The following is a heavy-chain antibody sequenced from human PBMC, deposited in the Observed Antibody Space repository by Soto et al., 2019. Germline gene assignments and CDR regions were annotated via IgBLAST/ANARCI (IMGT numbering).Heavy chain of an antibody. CDR2: IIPISGTA. D-gene: IGHD2-2*01. CDR1: GGTFSSYA. V-gene: IGHV1-69*01. Sequence: QVKLVQSGAEVKKPGSSVKVSFKAAGGTFSSYAISWVRQAPGQGLEWMGGIIPISGTANYAQKFQGRVTITADESTSTAYMELSSLRSEDTAVYYCARSQGSSTSLEIYYYYYYGMDVWGQGTTVTVSS. CDR3: ARSQGSSTSLEIYYYYYYGMDV. J-gene: IGHJ6*02.